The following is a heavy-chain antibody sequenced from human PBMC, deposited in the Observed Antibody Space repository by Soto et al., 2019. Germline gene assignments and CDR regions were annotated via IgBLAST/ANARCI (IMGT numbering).Heavy chain of an antibody. CDR3: ARVGDCISTSCYNGMDV. V-gene: IGHV1-18*01. J-gene: IGHJ6*02. Sequence: ASVKVSCKASGYTFTSYGISWVRQAPGQGLEWMGWISAYNGNTNYAQKLQGRVTMTTDTSTSTAYMELRSLRSDDTAVYYCARVGDCISTSCYNGMDVWGQGNTVTVSS. CDR1: GYTFTSYG. CDR2: ISAYNGNT. D-gene: IGHD2-2*02.